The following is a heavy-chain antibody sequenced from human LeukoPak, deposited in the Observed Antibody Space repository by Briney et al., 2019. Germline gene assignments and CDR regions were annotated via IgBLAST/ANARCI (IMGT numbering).Heavy chain of an antibody. CDR2: IIPILGIA. D-gene: IGHD5-18*01. J-gene: IGHJ4*02. V-gene: IGHV1-69*04. CDR3: ARVDTAMVIDY. CDR1: GGTFSSYA. Sequence: SVKVSCKASGGTFSSYAISWVRQAPGQGLEWMGRIIPILGIANYAQKFQGRVTITTDKSTSTAYMELSSLRSEDTAVYYCARVDTAMVIDYWGQGTLVTVSS.